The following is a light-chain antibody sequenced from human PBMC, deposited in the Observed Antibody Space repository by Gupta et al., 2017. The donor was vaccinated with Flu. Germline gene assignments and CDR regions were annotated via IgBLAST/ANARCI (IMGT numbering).Light chain of an antibody. J-gene: IGLJ3*02. V-gene: IGLV2-14*01. Sequence: QSALTQPASVSGSPGQSITISCTGTSSNVGGYNYVSWYQQLPGEAPKLLIYEVTNRPSGVANRFSGSKSGNTASLTISGLQAEDEADYYCSSFTNSHTWVFGGGTKLTVL. CDR3: SSFTNSHTWV. CDR2: EVT. CDR1: SSNVGGYNY.